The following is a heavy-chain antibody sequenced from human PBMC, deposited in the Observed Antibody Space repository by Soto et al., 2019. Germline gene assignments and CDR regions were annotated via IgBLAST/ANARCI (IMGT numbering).Heavy chain of an antibody. CDR3: ARGGSGSYYGAFDI. Sequence: VAVISYDGSNKYYADSVKGRFTISRDNSKNTLYLQMNSLRAEDTAVYYCARGGSGSYYGAFDIWGQGTMVTVSS. D-gene: IGHD3-10*01. CDR2: ISYDGSNK. J-gene: IGHJ3*02. V-gene: IGHV3-30-3*01.